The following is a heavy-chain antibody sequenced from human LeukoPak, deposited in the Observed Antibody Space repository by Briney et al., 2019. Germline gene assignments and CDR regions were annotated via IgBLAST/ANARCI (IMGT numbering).Heavy chain of an antibody. D-gene: IGHD6-19*01. V-gene: IGHV3-23*01. CDR2: ISGSGGST. J-gene: IGHJ4*02. CDR3: AKDSGSGWYEFDY. Sequence: GGSLRLSCAASGFTFSSYVMNWVRQAPGKGLEWVSVISGSGGSTYYADSVKGRFTISRDNSKNTLYLQMNSLRAEDTAVYYCAKDSGSGWYEFDYWGQGTLVTVTS. CDR1: GFTFSSYV.